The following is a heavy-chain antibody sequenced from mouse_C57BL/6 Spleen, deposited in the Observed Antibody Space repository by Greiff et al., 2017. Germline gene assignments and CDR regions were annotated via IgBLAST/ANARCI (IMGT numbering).Heavy chain of an antibody. V-gene: IGHV1-74*01. CDR1: GYTFTSYW. CDR2: LHPSDSDT. Sequence: QVQLQQPGAELVKPGASVKVSCKASGYTFTSYWMHWVMQRPGQGLEWIGSLHPSDSDTNYTQKFKGKATLTVDTSSSTAYMQLSSLSSGFAAVYYSAIGDYDETMDYWGQGASVTVSS. J-gene: IGHJ4*01. CDR3: AIGDYDETMDY. D-gene: IGHD2-4*01.